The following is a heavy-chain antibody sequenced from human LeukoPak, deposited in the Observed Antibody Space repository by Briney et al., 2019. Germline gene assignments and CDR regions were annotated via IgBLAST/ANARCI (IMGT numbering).Heavy chain of an antibody. V-gene: IGHV1-2*02. CDR3: ARVGAPTRSFDY. CDR2: INPNSGGT. Sequence: ASVKVSCKASGGTFSSYAISWVRQAPGQGLEWMGWINPNSGGTSYAQKFQGRVTMTRDTSISTAYMELSRLRSDDTAVYYCARVGAPTRSFDYWGQGTLVTVSS. CDR1: GGTFSSYA. D-gene: IGHD1-14*01. J-gene: IGHJ4*02.